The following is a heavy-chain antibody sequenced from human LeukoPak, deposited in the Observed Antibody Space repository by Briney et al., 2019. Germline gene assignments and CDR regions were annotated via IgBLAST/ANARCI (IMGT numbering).Heavy chain of an antibody. CDR1: GFTFSSYW. Sequence: GGSLRLSCAASGFTFSSYWMHWVRQAPGKGLVWVSRINNDGTDTNYADSVKGRFTISRDNAKNTLYLQMNSLRAEDTAVYYCARSSTRQWLVVDYWGQGTLVTVSS. J-gene: IGHJ4*02. CDR3: ARSSTRQWLVVDY. D-gene: IGHD6-19*01. V-gene: IGHV3-74*01. CDR2: INNDGTDT.